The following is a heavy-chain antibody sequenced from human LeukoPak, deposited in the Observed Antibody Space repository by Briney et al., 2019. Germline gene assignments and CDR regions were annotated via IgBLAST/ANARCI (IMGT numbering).Heavy chain of an antibody. CDR1: GFTFSSYS. Sequence: HPGGSLRLSCAASGFTFSSYSMHWVRQAPGKGLEWVSFISSSSSTIYYADSVKGRFTISRDNTKNSLYLQMNSLRDEDTAVYYCARDRGGSYSAIDYWGQGTLVTVSS. J-gene: IGHJ4*02. V-gene: IGHV3-48*02. CDR2: ISSSSSTI. CDR3: ARDRGGSYSAIDY. D-gene: IGHD1-26*01.